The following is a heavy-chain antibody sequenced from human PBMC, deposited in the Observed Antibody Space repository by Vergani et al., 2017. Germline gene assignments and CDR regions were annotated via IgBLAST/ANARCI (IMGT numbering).Heavy chain of an antibody. Sequence: QVQLQESGPGLVKPSETLSLTCTVSGGSISSYYWSWIRQPPGKGLEWIGYIYYSGSTNYNPSLKSRVTISVDTSKNQFSLKLSSVTAADTAVYYCAGSIAARINLFDYWGQGTLVTVSS. CDR2: IYYSGST. CDR1: GGSISSYY. J-gene: IGHJ4*02. V-gene: IGHV4-59*01. D-gene: IGHD6-6*01. CDR3: AGSIAARINLFDY.